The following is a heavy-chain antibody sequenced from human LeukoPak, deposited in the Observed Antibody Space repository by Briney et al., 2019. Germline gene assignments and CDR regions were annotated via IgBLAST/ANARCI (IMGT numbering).Heavy chain of an antibody. D-gene: IGHD6-19*01. V-gene: IGHV3-74*01. Sequence: GGSLRLSCATSGFTFSSYWMHWVRQAPGKGLVWVSRINSDWSSTSYADSVKGRFTISRDNAKNTLYLQMNSLRAEDTAVYYCALCSLRYSSGWYVFDYWGQGTLVTVSS. CDR1: GFTFSSYW. CDR3: ALCSLRYSSGWYVFDY. CDR2: INSDWSST. J-gene: IGHJ4*02.